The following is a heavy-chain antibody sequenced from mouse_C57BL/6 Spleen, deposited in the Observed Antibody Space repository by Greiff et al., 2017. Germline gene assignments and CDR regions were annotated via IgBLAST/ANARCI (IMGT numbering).Heavy chain of an antibody. CDR3: ARDVLRRSSYAKDY. CDR1: GFSLTSYA. V-gene: IGHV2-9-1*01. CDR2: IWTGGGT. Sequence: VKLVESGPGLVAPSQSLSITCTVSGFSLTSYAISWVRQPPGKGLEWLGVIWTGGGTNYNSALKSRLSICTDNSKGQVFLKMNSPQTEDTAKYYCARDVLRRSSYAKDYWGQGTSVTVSS. J-gene: IGHJ4*01. D-gene: IGHD2-4*01.